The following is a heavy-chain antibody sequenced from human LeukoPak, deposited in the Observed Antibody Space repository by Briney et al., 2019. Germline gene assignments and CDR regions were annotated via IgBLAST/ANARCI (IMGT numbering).Heavy chain of an antibody. CDR1: GFTFSSYS. V-gene: IGHV3-21*01. J-gene: IGHJ4*02. D-gene: IGHD6-19*01. Sequence: GRSLRLSCAASGFTFSSYSMNWVRQAPGKGLEWVSSISSSSSYIYYADSVKGRFTISRDNAKNSLYLQMNSLRAEDTAVYYCASSFLYSSGWYGYYFDYWGQGTLVTVSS. CDR2: ISSSSSYI. CDR3: ASSFLYSSGWYGYYFDY.